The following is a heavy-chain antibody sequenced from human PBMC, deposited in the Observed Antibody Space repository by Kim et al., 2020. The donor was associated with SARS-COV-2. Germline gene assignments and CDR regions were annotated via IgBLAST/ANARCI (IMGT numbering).Heavy chain of an antibody. CDR3: AAYGGHDY. CDR2: IKSKADGGTT. Sequence: GGSLRLSCVASGITFSNAWMNWVRQAPGKGLEWVGRIKSKADGGTTDYAAPVKDRFTISRDDSENTVSLQMNSLKTEDTAVYYCAAYGGHDYWGQGTLVTVSS. J-gene: IGHJ4*02. CDR1: GITFSNAW. D-gene: IGHD4-17*01. V-gene: IGHV3-15*01.